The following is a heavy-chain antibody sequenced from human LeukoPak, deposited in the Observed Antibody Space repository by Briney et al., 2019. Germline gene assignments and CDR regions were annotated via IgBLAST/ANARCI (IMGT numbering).Heavy chain of an antibody. J-gene: IGHJ6*03. Sequence: ASVKVSCKVSGYTLTELSMHWVRQAPGKGLEWMGGFDPEDGETIYAQKFQGRVTMTEDTSTDTAYMELSSLRSEDTAVYYCATGSKGATRYYYYHMDVWGKGTTVTVSS. V-gene: IGHV1-24*01. CDR1: GYTLTELS. CDR2: FDPEDGET. CDR3: ATGSKGATRYYYYHMDV. D-gene: IGHD1-26*01.